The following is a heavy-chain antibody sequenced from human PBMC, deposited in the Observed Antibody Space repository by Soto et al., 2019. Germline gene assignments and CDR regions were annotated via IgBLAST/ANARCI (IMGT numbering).Heavy chain of an antibody. V-gene: IGHV3-23*01. Sequence: VQLLESGGGLVQPGGSLRLSCAASGFTFSNYAMSWVRQAPGKGLEWVSGMSNSGSRTYYADSVKGRFIISRDNSKNTLYLQTNTLSPEDTPVYYCAEACFDILTGYFVDSWGQGTLVSVSS. CDR3: AEACFDILTGYFVDS. J-gene: IGHJ4*02. CDR1: GFTFSNYA. CDR2: MSNSGSRT. D-gene: IGHD3-9*01.